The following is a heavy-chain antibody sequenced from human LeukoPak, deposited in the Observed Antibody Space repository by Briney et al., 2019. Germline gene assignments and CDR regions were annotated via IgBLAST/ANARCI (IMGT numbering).Heavy chain of an antibody. CDR1: GFTFHHYS. J-gene: IGHJ4*02. Sequence: GGSLRLSCAASGFTFHHYSMHWVREPPGKGLEWVSLISWDGGITYYADSVRGRFTISRDNSKNSLSLEMNSLRTEDTALYYCAKDSNTGGYSFGSWGQGTLVTVTS. CDR3: AKDSNTGGYSFGS. CDR2: ISWDGGIT. D-gene: IGHD5-12*01. V-gene: IGHV3-43*01.